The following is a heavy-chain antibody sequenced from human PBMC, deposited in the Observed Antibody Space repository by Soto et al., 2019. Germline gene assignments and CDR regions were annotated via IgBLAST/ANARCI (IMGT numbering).Heavy chain of an antibody. D-gene: IGHD5-12*01. Sequence: QVQLQESGPGLVKPSETLSLTCTVSGGSISSYYWSWIRQPPGKGLEWIGYIYYSGSTNYNPSLKSRVTISVDTSKTQFSLKLSSVTAADTAVYYCARVGGWLLPYYFDYWGQGTLVTVSS. CDR2: IYYSGST. CDR1: GGSISSYY. J-gene: IGHJ4*02. CDR3: ARVGGWLLPYYFDY. V-gene: IGHV4-59*01.